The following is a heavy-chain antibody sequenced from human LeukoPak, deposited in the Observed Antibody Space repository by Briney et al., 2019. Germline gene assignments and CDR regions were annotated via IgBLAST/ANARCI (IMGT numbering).Heavy chain of an antibody. V-gene: IGHV3-7*03. CDR1: GFTFSSYW. CDR2: IKQDGSEN. Sequence: VGSLRLSCAASGFTFSSYWMSWVRQAPGQGLEWVANIKQDGSENYHVDSVKGRFTISRDNAKNSLYLQMNSLRAEDTAVYYCARGGAYCSGGSCYWVYWGQGTLVTVSS. J-gene: IGHJ4*02. CDR3: ARGGAYCSGGSCYWVY. D-gene: IGHD2-15*01.